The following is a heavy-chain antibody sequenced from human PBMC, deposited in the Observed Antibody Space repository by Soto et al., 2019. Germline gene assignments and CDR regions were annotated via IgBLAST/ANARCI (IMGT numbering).Heavy chain of an antibody. CDR3: AREVVVSRGASYFGY. CDR1: GFTFSSYA. Sequence: GGSLRLSCAASGFTFSSYAMSWVRQAPGKGLEWVSAISGSGASTYYADSVKGRFTISRDNSKNTLYLQMNSLRAEDTAIYYCAREVVVSRGASYFGYWGPGTPVTVSS. D-gene: IGHD2-2*01. CDR2: ISGSGAST. V-gene: IGHV3-23*01. J-gene: IGHJ4*02.